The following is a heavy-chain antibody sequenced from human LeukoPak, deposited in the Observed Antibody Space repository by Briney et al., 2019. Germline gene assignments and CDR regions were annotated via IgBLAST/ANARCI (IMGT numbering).Heavy chain of an antibody. Sequence: KISCQASGGTFSSYAISWVRQAPGQGLEWMGGIIPIFGTANYAQKFQGRVTITADESTSTAYMELSSLRSEDTAVYYCARDLTYDSSGYYSLAYFDYWGQGTLVTVSS. CDR3: ARDLTYDSSGYYSLAYFDY. CDR1: GGTFSSYA. CDR2: IIPIFGTA. V-gene: IGHV1-69*01. D-gene: IGHD3-22*01. J-gene: IGHJ4*02.